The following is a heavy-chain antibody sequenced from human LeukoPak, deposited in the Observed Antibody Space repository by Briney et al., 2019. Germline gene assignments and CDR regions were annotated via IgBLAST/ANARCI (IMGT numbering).Heavy chain of an antibody. D-gene: IGHD5-24*01. CDR2: IKQDGSEK. CDR1: GFTFSSYW. Sequence: GGSLRPSCAVSGFTFSSYWMSWVRQAPGKGLEWVANIKQDGSEKYYVDSVKGRFTISRDNAKNSLYLQMNSLRAEDTAVYYCASFGDGYMKHWGQGTLVTVSS. V-gene: IGHV3-7*01. CDR3: ASFGDGYMKH. J-gene: IGHJ4*02.